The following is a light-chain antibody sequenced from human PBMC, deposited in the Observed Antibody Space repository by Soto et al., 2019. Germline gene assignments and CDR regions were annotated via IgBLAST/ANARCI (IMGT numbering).Light chain of an antibody. CDR2: GAS. CDR3: QQRSNWIT. Sequence: EIVLTQSPGTLSLSPGERATLSCRASQSVTSGYLAWYQQQPNQAPRLLIYGASYRATDIPDRFSGGGSGTDFTLTISRLEPEDFAVYYCQQRSNWITFGQGTRLEIK. J-gene: IGKJ5*01. CDR1: QSVTSGY. V-gene: IGKV3D-20*02.